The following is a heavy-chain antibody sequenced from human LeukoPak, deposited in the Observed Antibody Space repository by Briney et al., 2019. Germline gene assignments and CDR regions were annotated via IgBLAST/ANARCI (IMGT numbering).Heavy chain of an antibody. Sequence: GGSLRLSCAASGFTLSSYAMSWVRPAPGKGLEWVSAIIGIVGSTYYADSVKGGSTIPRDNSTNTLYLQMNSLKAEDTDVYYCAKGGYYYDSSGYHYSWFDYWGQGTLVTVSS. D-gene: IGHD3-22*01. CDR2: IIGIVGST. CDR3: AKGGYYYDSSGYHYSWFDY. CDR1: GFTLSSYA. J-gene: IGHJ4*02. V-gene: IGHV3-23*01.